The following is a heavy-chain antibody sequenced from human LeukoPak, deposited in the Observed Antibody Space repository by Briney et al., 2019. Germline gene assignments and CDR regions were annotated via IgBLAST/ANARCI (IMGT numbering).Heavy chain of an antibody. CDR3: VSIPGD. CDR2: INSDGSIT. J-gene: IGHJ4*02. Sequence: GGSLRLSCAASGFTFSSYWMHWGRHAPGKGLVWVSRINSDGSITSYADSVKGRFTISRDNAKNTLYLQMNTLRAEDTAVYYCVSIPGDWGQGILVTVSS. V-gene: IGHV3-74*01. CDR1: GFTFSSYW. D-gene: IGHD7-27*01.